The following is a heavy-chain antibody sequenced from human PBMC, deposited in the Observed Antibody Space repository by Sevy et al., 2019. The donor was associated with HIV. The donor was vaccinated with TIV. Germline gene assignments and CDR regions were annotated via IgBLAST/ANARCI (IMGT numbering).Heavy chain of an antibody. D-gene: IGHD7-27*01. CDR2: ISAYNGNT. CDR1: GYTFTSYG. Sequence: ASVKVSCKASGYTFTSYGISWVRQAPGQGLEWMGWISAYNGNTNYAQKLQGGVTMTTDTSTSTAYMELRGLRSDDTAVYYCARDGYLGTESYYFDYWGQGTLVTVSS. CDR3: ARDGYLGTESYYFDY. J-gene: IGHJ4*02. V-gene: IGHV1-18*01.